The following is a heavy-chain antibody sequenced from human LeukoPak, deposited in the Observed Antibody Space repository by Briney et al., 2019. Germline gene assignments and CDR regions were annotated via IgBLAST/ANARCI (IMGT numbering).Heavy chain of an antibody. J-gene: IGHJ4*02. Sequence: PGGSLRLSCAASGLTISDSWIHWVGQAPGKGLMWVSRLASDESNKIYADSVKGRFTISRDNAKNTLYLQMNSLRVEDTGIYYCARDAGWGRLDSWGQGALVTVSS. V-gene: IGHV3-74*01. CDR1: GLTISDSW. D-gene: IGHD3-16*01. CDR3: ARDAGWGRLDS. CDR2: LASDESNK.